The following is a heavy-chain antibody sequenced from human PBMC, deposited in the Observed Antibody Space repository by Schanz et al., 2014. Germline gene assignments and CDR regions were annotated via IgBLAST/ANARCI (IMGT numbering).Heavy chain of an antibody. V-gene: IGHV4-39*07. J-gene: IGHJ5*01. D-gene: IGHD4-17*01. Sequence: QLQLQESGPRLVKSSETLSLICTVSGGSVSSNSYHWGWIRQPPGKGLEWIGNVYYSGSTYYNPSLKRRVTISVDRSKNQFSLILNSVPAADTAVYYCARSPGDFPGWFDSWGQGTLVTVSS. CDR3: ARSPGDFPGWFDS. CDR2: VYYSGST. CDR1: GGSVSSNSYH.